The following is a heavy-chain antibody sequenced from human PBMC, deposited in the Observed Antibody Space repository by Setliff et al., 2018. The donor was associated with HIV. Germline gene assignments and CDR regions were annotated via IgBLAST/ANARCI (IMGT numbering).Heavy chain of an antibody. CDR3: ARALPAGRLQKLSQKTMDV. J-gene: IGHJ6*02. CDR2: IIPIFGTA. V-gene: IGHV1-69*01. D-gene: IGHD2-21*01. Sequence: ASGGTFSSYAISWVRQAPGQGLEWMGGIIPIFGTANYAQKFQGRVTITADDSSNTAYMELSSLRSDDTAMYYCARALPAGRLQKLSQKTMDVWGQGTSVTVSS. CDR1: GGTFSSYA.